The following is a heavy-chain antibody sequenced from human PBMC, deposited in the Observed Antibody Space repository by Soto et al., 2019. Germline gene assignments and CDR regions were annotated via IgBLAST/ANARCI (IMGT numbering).Heavy chain of an antibody. D-gene: IGHD6-19*01. J-gene: IGHJ5*02. V-gene: IGHV1-3*01. Sequence: KFQGRVTITRDTSASTAYMELSSLRSEDTAVYYCARDGRAAANRRVAGTFNWFDPWGQGTLVTVSS. CDR3: ARDGRAAANRRVAGTFNWFDP.